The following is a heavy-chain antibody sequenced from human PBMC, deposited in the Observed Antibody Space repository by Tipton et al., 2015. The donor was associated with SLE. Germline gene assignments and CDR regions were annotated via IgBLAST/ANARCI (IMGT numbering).Heavy chain of an antibody. Sequence: TLSLTCAVYGGSFSGYYWSWIRQPPGKGLEWIGEINHSGSTNYNPSLKSRVTISVDTSKNQFSLKLSSVTAADTAVYYCARETVVPCSGGSCLPDGMDVWGQGTTVTVSS. CDR2: INHSGST. D-gene: IGHD2-15*01. J-gene: IGHJ6*02. V-gene: IGHV4-34*01. CDR1: GGSFSGYY. CDR3: ARETVVPCSGGSCLPDGMDV.